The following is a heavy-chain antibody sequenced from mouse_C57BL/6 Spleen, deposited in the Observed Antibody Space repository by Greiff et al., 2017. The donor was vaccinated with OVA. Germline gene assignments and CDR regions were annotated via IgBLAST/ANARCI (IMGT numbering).Heavy chain of an antibody. J-gene: IGHJ3*01. D-gene: IGHD3-2*02. CDR2: IDPSDSYT. V-gene: IGHV1-69*01. CDR3: AREELRSFAY. Sequence: QVQLQQPGAELVMPGASVKLSCKASGYTFTSYWMHWVKQRPGQGLEWIGEIDPSDSYTNYNQKFKGKSTLTVDKSSSTAYMQLSSLTSEDSAVYYCAREELRSFAYWGKGTLVTGSA. CDR1: GYTFTSYW.